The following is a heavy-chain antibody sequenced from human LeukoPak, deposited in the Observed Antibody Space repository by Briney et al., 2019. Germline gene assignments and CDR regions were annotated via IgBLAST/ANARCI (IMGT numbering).Heavy chain of an antibody. CDR3: AELGITMIGGV. D-gene: IGHD3-10*02. CDR1: GFTFSSYS. J-gene: IGHJ6*04. Sequence: AGGPLRLSCAASGFTFSSYSMKWVRQAPGKGLEWVSYISSSGSTIYYADSVKGRFTISRDNAKNSLYLQMNSLRAEDTAVYYCAELGITMIGGVWGKGTTVTISS. V-gene: IGHV3-48*04. CDR2: ISSSGSTI.